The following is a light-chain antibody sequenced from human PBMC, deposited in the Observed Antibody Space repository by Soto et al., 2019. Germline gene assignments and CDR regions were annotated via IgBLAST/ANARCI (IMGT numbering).Light chain of an antibody. CDR2: DVS. Sequence: QSALTQPASVSGSPGQSITISCTGTSSDVGAYNYDSWYQQYPGEAPKVIIYDVSHRPAGVSNRFSGSTSGNTASLTISGLQTQDEADYYCRSYPSATTYVFGTGTKLTVL. CDR3: RSYPSATTYV. CDR1: SSDVGAYNY. V-gene: IGLV2-14*01. J-gene: IGLJ1*01.